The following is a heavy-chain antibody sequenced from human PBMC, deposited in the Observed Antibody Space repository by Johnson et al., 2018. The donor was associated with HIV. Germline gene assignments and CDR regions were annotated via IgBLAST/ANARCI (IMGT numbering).Heavy chain of an antibody. D-gene: IGHD1-26*01. CDR2: MWYDGSNK. V-gene: IGHV3-33*06. Sequence: QVQLVESGGGVVQPGRSLRLSCAASGFTFSSYAVQWVRQAPDKGLEWVAVMWYDGSNKYYADSVKGRFTISRDNSKNTLYLQMNSLRAEDTAVYYCAKDRPTYSGSYWGAFDIWGQGTMATVSS. J-gene: IGHJ3*02. CDR3: AKDRPTYSGSYWGAFDI. CDR1: GFTFSSYA.